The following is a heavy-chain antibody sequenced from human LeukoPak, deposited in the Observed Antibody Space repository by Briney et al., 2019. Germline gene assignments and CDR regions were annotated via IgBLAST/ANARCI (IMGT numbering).Heavy chain of an antibody. D-gene: IGHD3-10*01. CDR3: ASFDSEKPVSGSSQFDY. CDR2: IYGGGDT. CDR1: GFSVSYNY. V-gene: IGHV3-66*02. Sequence: PGGSLRLSCAASGFSVSYNYMNWVRQAPGKGLEWVSVIYGGGDTYHADSVKGRFTISRDLSKNTLYLEMNSLRPEDTAVYYCASFDSEKPVSGSSQFDYWGQGTLVTVSS. J-gene: IGHJ4*02.